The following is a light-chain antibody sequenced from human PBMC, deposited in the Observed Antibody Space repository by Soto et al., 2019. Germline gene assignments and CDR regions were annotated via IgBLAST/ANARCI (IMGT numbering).Light chain of an antibody. CDR3: QQRSNWPRLMYT. Sequence: EIVLTQSPATLSLSPGERATLSCRASQSVSSYLAWYQQKPGQAPRLLIYDASNRATGIPARFSGCGSGTDFTLTISSLEPEDFAVYYCQQRSNWPRLMYTFGQGTKLEIK. J-gene: IGKJ2*01. V-gene: IGKV3-11*01. CDR1: QSVSSY. CDR2: DAS.